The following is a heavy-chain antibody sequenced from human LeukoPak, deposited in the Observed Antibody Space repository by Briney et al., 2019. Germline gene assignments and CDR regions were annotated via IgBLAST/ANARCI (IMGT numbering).Heavy chain of an antibody. CDR3: AKGYDSSGYYPWYFDY. CDR1: GFTFSSYG. D-gene: IGHD3-22*01. V-gene: IGHV3-30*18. CDR2: ISYDGSNK. J-gene: IGHJ4*02. Sequence: SGRSLRLSCAASGFTFSSYGVHWVRQAPGKGLEWVAVISYDGSNKYYADSVKGRFTISRDNSKNTLYLQMNSLRAKDTAVYYCAKGYDSSGYYPWYFDYWGQGTLVTVSS.